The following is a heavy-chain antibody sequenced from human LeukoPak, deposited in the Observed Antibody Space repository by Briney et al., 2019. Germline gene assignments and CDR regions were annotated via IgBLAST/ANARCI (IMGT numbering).Heavy chain of an antibody. CDR3: ARDWDYYDNSGYYFEY. D-gene: IGHD3-22*01. J-gene: IGHJ4*02. CDR1: GFTLSTAW. CDR2: INQDGTQK. Sequence: GGSLRLSCAASGFTLSTAWMSWVRQAPGKGLEWVANINQDGTQKYYVDSVKGRFTISRDNAKNSLSLQMNSLRAEDTAVYYCARDWDYYDNSGYYFEYWGQGTLVTVSS. V-gene: IGHV3-7*05.